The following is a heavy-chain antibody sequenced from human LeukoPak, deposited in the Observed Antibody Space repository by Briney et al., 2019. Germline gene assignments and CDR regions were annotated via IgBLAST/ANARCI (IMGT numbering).Heavy chain of an antibody. CDR3: ARDNDKVVDH. J-gene: IGHJ4*01. V-gene: IGHV1-18*01. CDR2: ITAYNGNR. D-gene: IGHD1-1*01. Sequence: ASVKVFCKTPGYTFSNYGISWVRQAPGQGLEWMGWITAYNGNRLYAQRFQGRITLTTDTSTSTSYMELRSLEYDDTAIYYCARDNDKVVDHWGQGTLVTVSS. CDR1: GYTFSNYG.